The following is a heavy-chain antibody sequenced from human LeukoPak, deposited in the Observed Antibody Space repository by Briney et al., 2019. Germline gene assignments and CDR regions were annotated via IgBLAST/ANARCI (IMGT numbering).Heavy chain of an antibody. CDR1: GFTFSSYE. CDR3: ARGGFVFDI. CDR2: ITTTDTTK. J-gene: IGHJ3*02. Sequence: GGSLRLSCAASGFTFSSYEMNWVRQGPGKGLEWISYITTTDTTKYYTDSVKGRFTISRDNAKNSLYLQMHSLRAEDTAVNYCARGGFVFDIWGQGTVVTVSS. V-gene: IGHV3-48*03. D-gene: IGHD3-10*01.